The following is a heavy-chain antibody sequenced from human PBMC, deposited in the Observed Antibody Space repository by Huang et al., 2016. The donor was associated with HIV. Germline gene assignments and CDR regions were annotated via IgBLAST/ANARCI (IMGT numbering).Heavy chain of an antibody. CDR1: GGSLSGSY. V-gene: IGHV4-34*01. D-gene: IGHD3-22*01. CDR3: AEGSGYDY. CDR2: INHSGST. Sequence: QVQLQQWGARLLKPSETLSLTCAVYGGSLSGSYWSWIRQPPGKGLEWIGEINHSGSTNYNPSLKSRVTISVDTSQNQFSRRLSSVTAADTAVYYCAEGSGYDYWGQGTLVTVST. J-gene: IGHJ4*02.